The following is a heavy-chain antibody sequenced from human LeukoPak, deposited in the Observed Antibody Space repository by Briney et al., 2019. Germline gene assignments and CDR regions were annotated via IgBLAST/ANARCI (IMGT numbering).Heavy chain of an antibody. CDR1: GFIFSSYT. D-gene: IGHD3-10*01. V-gene: IGHV3-30*04. Sequence: GGSLRLSCAASGFIFSSYTIHWVRQAPGKGLEWVAVISYDESNKHYADSVKGRLTISRDNSKNTLYLQMSSLRAEDTAVYYCAKGAQYYGSGSHRRGHYFDSWGQGTLVTVSS. CDR2: ISYDESNK. CDR3: AKGAQYYGSGSHRRGHYFDS. J-gene: IGHJ4*02.